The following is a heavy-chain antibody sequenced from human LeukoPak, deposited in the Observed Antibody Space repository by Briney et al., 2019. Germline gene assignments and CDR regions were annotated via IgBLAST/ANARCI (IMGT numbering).Heavy chain of an antibody. CDR2: TYYRFKWNN. D-gene: IGHD5-24*01. V-gene: IGHV6-1*01. J-gene: IGHJ4*02. CDR1: GDSVSNKRAA. Sequence: SQTLSLTFAISGDSVSNKRAAWNWIRQSPSRGLEWLGRTYYRFKWNNDYAASVKSRITINPDTSRNQFSLQLNSVTPEDTAVYYCARGSVEVAAVDYWGQGTLVTVSS. CDR3: ARGSVEVAAVDY.